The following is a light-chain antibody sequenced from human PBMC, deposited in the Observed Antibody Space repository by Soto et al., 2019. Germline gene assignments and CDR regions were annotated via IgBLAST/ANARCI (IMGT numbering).Light chain of an antibody. Sequence: QSVLTQPASVSGSPGQSITISCTGTNSDVGGYDRVSWYQQHAGKAPTLMIYEVNKRPSGISNRFSGSKSGNTASLTISGLQAEDEADYYCCSSVGGPIWVFGGGTKLTVL. V-gene: IGLV2-23*02. CDR3: CSSVGGPIWV. CDR1: NSDVGGYDR. J-gene: IGLJ3*02. CDR2: EVN.